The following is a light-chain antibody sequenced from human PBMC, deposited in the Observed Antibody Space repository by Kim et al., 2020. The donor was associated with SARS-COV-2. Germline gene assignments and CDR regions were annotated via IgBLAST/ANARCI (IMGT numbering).Light chain of an antibody. V-gene: IGKV3-11*01. Sequence: PGERATLSCRASQSVGTSLAWYQQRPGQPPRLLIYDTFNRATGIPDRSSGSGSGTDFTLTISSLESEDFAVYYCQQRSNWPPALSFGGGTKVDIK. CDR3: QQRSNWPPALS. CDR2: DTF. J-gene: IGKJ4*01. CDR1: QSVGTS.